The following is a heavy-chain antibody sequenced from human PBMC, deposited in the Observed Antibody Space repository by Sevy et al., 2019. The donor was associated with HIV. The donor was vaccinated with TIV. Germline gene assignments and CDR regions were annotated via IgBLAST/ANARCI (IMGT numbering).Heavy chain of an antibody. Sequence: GGSLRLSCTASGFTFGDYAMSWFRQAPGKGLEWVGFIRSKAYGGTTEYAASVKGRFTISRDDSKSIAYLQMNSLKTEDTAVYYCTRDNGNFDDAFDIWGQRTMVTVS. CDR2: IRSKAYGGTT. CDR1: GFTFGDYA. J-gene: IGHJ3*02. V-gene: IGHV3-49*03. CDR3: TRDNGNFDDAFDI. D-gene: IGHD2-8*01.